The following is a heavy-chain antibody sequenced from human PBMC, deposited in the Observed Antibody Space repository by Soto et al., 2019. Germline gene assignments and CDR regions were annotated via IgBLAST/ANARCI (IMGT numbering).Heavy chain of an antibody. CDR1: GFTFGDYD. Sequence: VQLVESGGGLVKPGGSLRLSCAASGFTFGDYDMSWIRQAPGKGLEWVSYISNGGSSIYYADSVKGRFTISRDNAKRSVFLQMNSLRGEDTAVYYCTRPCRYCNGGGPGNWFDPWGQGTLVTVSS. CDR2: ISNGGSSI. V-gene: IGHV3-11*01. D-gene: IGHD2-8*02. J-gene: IGHJ5*02. CDR3: TRPCRYCNGGGPGNWFDP.